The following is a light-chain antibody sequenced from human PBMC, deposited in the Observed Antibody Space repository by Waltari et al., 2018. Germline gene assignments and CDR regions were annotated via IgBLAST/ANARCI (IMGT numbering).Light chain of an antibody. J-gene: IGLJ1*01. CDR1: SSDVGGYHY. CDR2: EVT. V-gene: IGLV2-8*01. CDR3: SSYAGSINPYV. Sequence: QSALTQPPPASGSPGPSVPISCTGTSSDVGGYHYVSWYQQLPRKAPKLMISEVTKRPSGVPDRFSGSKSGNTASLTVSGLQTEDEADYYCSSYAGSINPYVFGSGTRVTVL.